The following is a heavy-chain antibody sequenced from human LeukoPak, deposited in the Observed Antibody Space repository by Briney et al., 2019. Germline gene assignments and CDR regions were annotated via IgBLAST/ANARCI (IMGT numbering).Heavy chain of an antibody. CDR3: AKDRGFTGYEGSDYFDY. J-gene: IGHJ4*02. Sequence: GGSLRLSCVASGFTFTSYAMNWVRQAPGKGLEWVSIISNGADRTYYADSVKGRFTISRDNSKNTVYLQMSSLRAEDTAVYYCAKDRGFTGYEGSDYFDYWGQGTLVTVSS. V-gene: IGHV3-23*01. CDR1: GFTFTSYA. D-gene: IGHD5-12*01. CDR2: ISNGADRT.